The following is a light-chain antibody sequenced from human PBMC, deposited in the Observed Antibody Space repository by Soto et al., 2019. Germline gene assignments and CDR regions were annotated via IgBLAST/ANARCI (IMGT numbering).Light chain of an antibody. V-gene: IGKV3-15*01. CDR2: GAS. CDR3: QQYNNWPYT. CDR1: QSVSRN. Sequence: EIVMTQSPAILSVSPGERVTLSCRASQSVSRNFAWYRQKPGQAPTLLIYGASTRATGIPARFSGSGSGTEVTLTISSLQSEDFAVYSCQQYNNWPYTFGQGTKLEIK. J-gene: IGKJ2*01.